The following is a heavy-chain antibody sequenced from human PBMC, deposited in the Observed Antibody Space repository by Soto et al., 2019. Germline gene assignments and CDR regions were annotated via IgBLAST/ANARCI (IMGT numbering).Heavy chain of an antibody. CDR1: GFTFSSYA. V-gene: IGHV3-30-3*01. J-gene: IGHJ4*02. CDR2: ISYDGSNK. CDR3: AREASCSGGSCFSTATGYYFDY. D-gene: IGHD2-15*01. Sequence: QVQLVESGGGVVQPGRSLRLSCAASGFTFSSYAMHWVRQAPGKGLEWVAVISYDGSNKYYADSVKGRFTISRDNSKNTLYLQRNSLRAEDTAVYYCAREASCSGGSCFSTATGYYFDYWGQGTLVTVSS.